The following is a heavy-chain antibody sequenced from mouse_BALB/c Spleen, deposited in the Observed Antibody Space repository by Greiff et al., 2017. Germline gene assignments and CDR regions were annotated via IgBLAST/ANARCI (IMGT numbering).Heavy chain of an antibody. CDR1: GFTFSSYG. V-gene: IGHV5-6*01. Sequence: EVKLVESGGDLVKPGGSLKLSCAASGFTFSSYGMSWVRQTPDKRLEWVATISSGGSYTYYPDSVKGRFTISRDNAKNTLYLQMSSLKSEDTAMYYCASLFTTVDWFAYWGQGTLVTVSA. D-gene: IGHD1-1*01. J-gene: IGHJ3*01. CDR3: ASLFTTVDWFAY. CDR2: ISSGGSYT.